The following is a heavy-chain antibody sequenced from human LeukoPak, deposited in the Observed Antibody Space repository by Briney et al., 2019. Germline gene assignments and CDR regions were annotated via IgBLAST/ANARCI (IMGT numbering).Heavy chain of an antibody. CDR2: INHSGST. V-gene: IGHV4-34*09. J-gene: IGHJ5*02. Sequence: SETLSLTCAVYGGSFSGYYWSWIRQPPGKGLEWIGEINHSGSTNYNPSLKSRVTISVDTSKNQFSLKLSSVTAADTAVYYCARERNWNYGGWFDPWGQGTLVTVSS. D-gene: IGHD1-7*01. CDR3: ARERNWNYGGWFDP. CDR1: GGSFSGYY.